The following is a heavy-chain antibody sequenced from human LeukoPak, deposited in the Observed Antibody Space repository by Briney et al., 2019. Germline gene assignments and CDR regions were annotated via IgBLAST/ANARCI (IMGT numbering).Heavy chain of an antibody. D-gene: IGHD1-14*01. Sequence: GESLKISCKGSGYSFTSYWIGWVRQLPGKGLEWMGIIYPGDSDTRYSPSFQGQVTIPADKSIRTAYLQWSSLRASDTAMYYGARHRNDWLDAWGQGTLVTVSS. J-gene: IGHJ5*02. CDR2: IYPGDSDT. CDR1: GYSFTSYW. V-gene: IGHV5-51*01. CDR3: ARHRNDWLDA.